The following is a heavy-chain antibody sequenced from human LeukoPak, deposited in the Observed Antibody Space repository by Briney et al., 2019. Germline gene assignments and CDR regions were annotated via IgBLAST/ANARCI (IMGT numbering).Heavy chain of an antibody. CDR1: GFTFSSYG. CDR2: IWYDGSNK. CDR3: ARDLSSTSSVCYYYGMDV. Sequence: GGSLRLSCAASGFTFSSYGMHWVRQAPGRGLEWVAVIWYDGSNKYYADSVKGRFTISRDNSKNTLYLQMNSLRAEDTAVYYCARDLSSTSSVCYYYGMDVWGQGTTVTVSS. J-gene: IGHJ6*02. D-gene: IGHD2-2*01. V-gene: IGHV3-33*01.